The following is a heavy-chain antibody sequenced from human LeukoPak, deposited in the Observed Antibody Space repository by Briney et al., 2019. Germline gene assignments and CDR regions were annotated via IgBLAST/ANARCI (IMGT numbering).Heavy chain of an antibody. J-gene: IGHJ4*02. CDR2: IRYDGMNK. CDR1: GFAFSSYG. D-gene: IGHD3-16*01. V-gene: IGHV3-30*02. CDR3: AKDPRRGVMGLFDY. Sequence: GGSLRLSCAASGFAFSSYGMHWVRQAPGKGLEWVAFIRYDGMNKNYADSVKGRFTTSRDNSKNTLYLQMNSRRAEDTALYYCAKDPRRGVMGLFDYWGQGTLVTVSS.